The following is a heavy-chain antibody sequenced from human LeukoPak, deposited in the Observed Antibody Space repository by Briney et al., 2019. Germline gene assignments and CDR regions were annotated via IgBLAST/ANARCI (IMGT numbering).Heavy chain of an antibody. CDR3: ARGPRFGELLWHWFDP. V-gene: IGHV4-34*01. CDR2: INHSGST. J-gene: IGHJ5*02. CDR1: GGSFSGYY. Sequence: SETLSLTCAVYGGSFSGYYWSWIRQPPGKGLEWIGEINHSGSTNYNPSLKSRVTISVDASKNQFSLKLRSVTAADTAVYYCARGPRFGELLWHWFDPWGQGTLVTVSS. D-gene: IGHD3-10*01.